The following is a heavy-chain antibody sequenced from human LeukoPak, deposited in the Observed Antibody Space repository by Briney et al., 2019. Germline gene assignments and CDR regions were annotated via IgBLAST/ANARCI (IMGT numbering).Heavy chain of an antibody. CDR3: ATYRQVLLPFES. J-gene: IGHJ4*02. Sequence: GGSLRLSCAASGFTFSSYGMHWVRQAPGKGLEWVPSIFPSGGEIHYADSVRGRFTISRDNSKSTLSLQMNSLRAEDTAIYYCATYRQVLLPFESWGQGTLVTVSS. D-gene: IGHD2-8*02. CDR1: GFTFSSYG. V-gene: IGHV3-NL1*01. CDR2: IFPSGGEI.